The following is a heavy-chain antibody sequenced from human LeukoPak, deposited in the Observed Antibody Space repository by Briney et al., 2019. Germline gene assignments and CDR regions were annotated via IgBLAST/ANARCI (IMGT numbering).Heavy chain of an antibody. Sequence: GSLRLSCAASGFTFSSYWMHWVRQAPGKGLEWIGEINHGGSTNYNPSLKSRVTISVDTSKNQFSLKLSSVTAADTAVYYCARRDTAKSFDYWGQGTLVTVSS. J-gene: IGHJ4*02. CDR1: GFTFSSYW. CDR2: INHGGST. V-gene: IGHV4-34*01. CDR3: ARRDTAKSFDY. D-gene: IGHD5-18*01.